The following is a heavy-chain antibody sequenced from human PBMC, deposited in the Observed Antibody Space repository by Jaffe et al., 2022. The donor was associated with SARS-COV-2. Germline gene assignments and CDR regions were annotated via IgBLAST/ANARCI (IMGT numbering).Heavy chain of an antibody. CDR1: GGTFSSYT. J-gene: IGHJ5*02. CDR2: IIPILGIA. CDR3: ARVDLDYYDSSGYPALSLRFDP. Sequence: QVQLVQSGAEVKKPGSSVKVSCKASGGTFSSYTISWVRQAPGQGLEWMGRIIPILGIANYAQKFQGRVTITADKSTSTAYMELSSLRSEDTAVYYCARVDLDYYDSSGYPALSLRFDPWGQGTLVTVSS. D-gene: IGHD3-22*01. V-gene: IGHV1-69*02.